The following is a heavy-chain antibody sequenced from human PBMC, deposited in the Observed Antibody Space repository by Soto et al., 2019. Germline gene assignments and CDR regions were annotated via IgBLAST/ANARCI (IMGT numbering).Heavy chain of an antibody. CDR1: GYSFTSYW. Sequence: PGESLKISCKGSGYSFTSYWIGWVRQMPGKGLEWMGIIYPGDSDTRYSPSFQGQVTISADKSISTAYLQWSSLKASDTAMYYCARDGQSVEQLVSSFDYWGKGTLVNVSS. V-gene: IGHV5-51*01. D-gene: IGHD6-6*01. CDR2: IYPGDSDT. CDR3: ARDGQSVEQLVSSFDY. J-gene: IGHJ4*02.